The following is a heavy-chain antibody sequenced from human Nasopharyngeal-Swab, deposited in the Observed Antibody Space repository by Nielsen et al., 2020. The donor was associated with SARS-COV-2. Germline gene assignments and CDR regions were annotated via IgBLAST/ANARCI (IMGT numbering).Heavy chain of an antibody. J-gene: IGHJ4*02. Sequence: ARQAPGQGLEWMGWINTNTGNPTYAQGFTGRFVFSLDTSVSTAYLQISSLKAEDTAVYYCARETAAVDYWGQGTLVTVSS. D-gene: IGHD6-13*01. CDR3: ARETAAVDY. CDR2: INTNTGNP. V-gene: IGHV7-4-1*02.